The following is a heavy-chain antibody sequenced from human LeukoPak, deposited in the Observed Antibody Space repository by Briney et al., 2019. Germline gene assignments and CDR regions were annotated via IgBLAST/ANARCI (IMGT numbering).Heavy chain of an antibody. Sequence: GGSLRLSCAASGFTFSSYEMNWVRRAPGKGLEWVSYISSSGSTIYYADSVKGRFTISRDNAKNSLYLQMNSLRAEDTAVYYCAREGDSCTNGVCYRKVDYWGQGTLVTVSS. CDR1: GFTFSSYE. V-gene: IGHV3-48*03. D-gene: IGHD2-8*01. J-gene: IGHJ4*02. CDR2: ISSSGSTI. CDR3: AREGDSCTNGVCYRKVDY.